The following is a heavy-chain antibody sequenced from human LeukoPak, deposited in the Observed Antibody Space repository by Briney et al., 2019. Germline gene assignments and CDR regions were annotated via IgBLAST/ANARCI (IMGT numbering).Heavy chain of an antibody. D-gene: IGHD3-3*01. J-gene: IGHJ6*03. CDR3: ARARRFLGNYYYYYMDV. CDR1: GGSISSGSYY. V-gene: IGHV4-61*02. Sequence: SQTLSLTCTVSGGSISSGSYYWSWIRRPAGKGLEWIGRIYTSGSTNYNPSLKSRVTISVDTSKNQFSQKLSSVTAADTAVYYCARARRFLGNYYYYYMDVWGKGTTITVSS. CDR2: IYTSGST.